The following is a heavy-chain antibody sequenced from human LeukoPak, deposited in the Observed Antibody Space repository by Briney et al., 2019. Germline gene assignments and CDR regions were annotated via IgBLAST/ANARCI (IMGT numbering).Heavy chain of an antibody. D-gene: IGHD6-19*01. CDR2: ISTSGNTI. J-gene: IGHJ4*02. Sequence: PGGSLRPSRAASGFTFSSIAMNWVRQAPGKGLEWVSYISTSGNTIYYADSVKGRFTMSRDNAKNSLFLQMDSLRADDTAVYHCARGPLIAVAGTGYWGQGTLVTVSS. CDR3: ARGPLIAVAGTGY. CDR1: GFTFSSIA. V-gene: IGHV3-48*03.